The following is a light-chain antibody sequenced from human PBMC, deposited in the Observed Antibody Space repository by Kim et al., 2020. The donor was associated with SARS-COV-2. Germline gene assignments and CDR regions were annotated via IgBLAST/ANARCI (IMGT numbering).Light chain of an antibody. V-gene: IGLV1-47*01. Sequence: ELTQPPSASGTPGQRVTISCSGSSSNIGSNYVYWYQQLPGTAPKLLIYRNNQRPSGVPDRFSGSKSGTSASLAISGLRSEDEADYYCAAWDDSLSVVFGGGTQLTVL. CDR3: AAWDDSLSVV. CDR2: RNN. J-gene: IGLJ2*01. CDR1: SSNIGSNY.